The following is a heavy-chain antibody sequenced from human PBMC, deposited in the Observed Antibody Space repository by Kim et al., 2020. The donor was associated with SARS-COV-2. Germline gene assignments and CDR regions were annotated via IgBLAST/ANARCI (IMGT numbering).Heavy chain of an antibody. J-gene: IGHJ4*02. Sequence: GGSLRLSCAASGFTFDDYAMHWVRQAPGKGLEWVSGISWNSGSIGYADSVKGRFTISRDNAKNSLYLQMNSLRAEDTALYYCAKAFSYDILTGYYRDWGQGTLVTVSS. CDR3: AKAFSYDILTGYYRD. CDR1: GFTFDDYA. V-gene: IGHV3-9*01. CDR2: ISWNSGSI. D-gene: IGHD3-9*01.